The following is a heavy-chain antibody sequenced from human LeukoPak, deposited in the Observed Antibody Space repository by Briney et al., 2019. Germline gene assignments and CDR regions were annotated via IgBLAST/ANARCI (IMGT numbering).Heavy chain of an antibody. D-gene: IGHD6-19*01. V-gene: IGHV3-7*01. J-gene: IGHJ4*02. CDR1: GFTFSSYS. CDR3: ARGRRTLKQWLTIATAYYFDY. Sequence: GGSLRLSCAASGFTFSSYSMNWVRQAPGKGLEWVANIKQDGSEKYYVDSVKGRFTISRDNAKNSLYLQMNSLRAEDTAVYYCARGRRTLKQWLTIATAYYFDYWGQGTLVTVSS. CDR2: IKQDGSEK.